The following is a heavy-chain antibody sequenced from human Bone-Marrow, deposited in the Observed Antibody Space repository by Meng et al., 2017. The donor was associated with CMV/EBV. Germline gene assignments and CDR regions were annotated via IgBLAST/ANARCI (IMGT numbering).Heavy chain of an antibody. Sequence: GGSLRLSCLASGFTFRSYGMHWVRQAPGKGLEWVAFMRFDGTKTYYGDSVKGRFTISRDNSRNTLYLQMNSLRVDDTAVYYCAKSEDVITVSTGFYYYAMDVWGQGTTVTVSS. CDR2: MRFDGTKT. CDR3: AKSEDVITVSTGFYYYAMDV. D-gene: IGHD3-3*01. V-gene: IGHV3-30*02. J-gene: IGHJ6*02. CDR1: GFTFRSYG.